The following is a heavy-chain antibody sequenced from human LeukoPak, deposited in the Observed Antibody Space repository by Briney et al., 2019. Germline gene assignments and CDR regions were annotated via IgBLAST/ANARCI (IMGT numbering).Heavy chain of an antibody. D-gene: IGHD2-2*01. J-gene: IGHJ4*02. Sequence: GASVKVSRKASGYTFTGYYIHWVRQAPGQGLEWMGWINPNSGGTNYAQKFQGRVTMTRDTSISTAYMELSRLRSDDTAVYYCAGRYCSSTSCYSAPFDYWGQGTLVTVSS. V-gene: IGHV1-2*02. CDR2: INPNSGGT. CDR3: AGRYCSSTSCYSAPFDY. CDR1: GYTFTGYY.